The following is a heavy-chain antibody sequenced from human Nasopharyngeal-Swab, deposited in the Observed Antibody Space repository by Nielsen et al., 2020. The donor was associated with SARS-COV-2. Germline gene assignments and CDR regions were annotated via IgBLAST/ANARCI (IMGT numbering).Heavy chain of an antibody. D-gene: IGHD5-24*01. Sequence: GESLKISCAASGFTFSSYGMHWVRQAPGKGLEWVAVISHDGSNKYYADSVKGRFTISRDNSKNTLYLQMNSLRAEDTAVYYCAKAWLPTYWGQGTLVTVSS. V-gene: IGHV3-30*18. CDR2: ISHDGSNK. CDR3: AKAWLPTY. J-gene: IGHJ4*02. CDR1: GFTFSSYG.